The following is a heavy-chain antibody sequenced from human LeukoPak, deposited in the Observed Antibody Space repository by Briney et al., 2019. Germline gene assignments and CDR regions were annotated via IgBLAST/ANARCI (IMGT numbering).Heavy chain of an antibody. CDR2: IYYSGST. D-gene: IGHD5-18*01. CDR3: ARPGVGSGRYGAFDI. Sequence: SETLSLTCTVSGGSISSYYWSWIRQPPGKGLEWIGYIYYSGSTNYNPSLESRVTMSVDTSKNQFFLKLRSVTAADTAVYYCARPGVGSGRYGAFDIWGQGTMVTVSS. V-gene: IGHV4-59*08. CDR1: GGSISSYY. J-gene: IGHJ3*02.